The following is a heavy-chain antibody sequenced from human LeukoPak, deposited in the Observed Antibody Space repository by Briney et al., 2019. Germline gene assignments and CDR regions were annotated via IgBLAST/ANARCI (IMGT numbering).Heavy chain of an antibody. CDR3: ARSNWGYYDSSERSNY. J-gene: IGHJ4*02. Sequence: PGGSLRLSCAASGFTLSSYWMSWVRQAPGKGLEWVSYISSSSSTIYYADSAKGRFTISRDNAKNSLYLQMNSLRAEDTAVYYCARSNWGYYDSSERSNYWGQGTLVTVSS. D-gene: IGHD3-22*01. CDR2: ISSSSSTI. CDR1: GFTLSSYW. V-gene: IGHV3-48*04.